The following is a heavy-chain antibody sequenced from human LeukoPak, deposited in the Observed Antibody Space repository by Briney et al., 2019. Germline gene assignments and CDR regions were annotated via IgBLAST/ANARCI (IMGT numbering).Heavy chain of an antibody. CDR2: INAGNANT. CDR1: GYTFTNYT. Sequence: GASVKVSCKASGYTFTNYTIHWVRQASGQRLEWMGWINAGNANTKYSQKFQGRVTITRDTSGSTAYMELSSLRSEDTAVYYCARGIMSGRVYTDWGQGTLVTVSS. CDR3: ARGIMSGRVYTD. D-gene: IGHD3-16*01. J-gene: IGHJ4*02. V-gene: IGHV1-3*01.